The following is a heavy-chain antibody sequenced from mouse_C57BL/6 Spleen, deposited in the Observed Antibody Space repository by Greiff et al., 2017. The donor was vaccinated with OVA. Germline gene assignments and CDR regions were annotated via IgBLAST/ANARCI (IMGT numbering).Heavy chain of an antibody. D-gene: IGHD1-1*01. J-gene: IGHJ1*03. CDR3: ARRGGSSSFDV. Sequence: QVQLQQSGAELVRPGTSVKLSCKASGYTFTSYWMHWVKQRPGQGLEWIGVIDPSDSYTNYNQKFKGKATLTVDTSSSTAYMQLSSLTSEDSAVYYCARRGGSSSFDVWGTGTTVTVSS. V-gene: IGHV1-59*01. CDR2: IDPSDSYT. CDR1: GYTFTSYW.